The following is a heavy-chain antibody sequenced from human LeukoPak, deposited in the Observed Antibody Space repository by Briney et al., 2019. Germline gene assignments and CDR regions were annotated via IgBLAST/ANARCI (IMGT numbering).Heavy chain of an antibody. J-gene: IGHJ4*02. CDR3: ARQYSSGWYCDY. CDR1: GFTFSSYA. V-gene: IGHV3-30*04. Sequence: GSLRLSCAASGFTFSSYAMHWVRQAPGKGLEWVAVISYDGSNKYYADSVKGRFTISRDNSKNTLYLQMNSLRAEDTAVYYCARQYSSGWYCDYWGQGTLVTVSS. D-gene: IGHD6-19*01. CDR2: ISYDGSNK.